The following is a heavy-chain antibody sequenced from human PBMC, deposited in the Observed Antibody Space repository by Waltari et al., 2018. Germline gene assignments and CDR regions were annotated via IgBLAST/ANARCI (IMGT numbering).Heavy chain of an antibody. V-gene: IGHV1-69*05. CDR1: GGTFSSYA. D-gene: IGHD3-22*01. J-gene: IGHJ4*02. CDR2: IIPIFGTA. CDR3: AAKYYYDSSGYYWIDY. Sequence: QSGAEVKKPGSSVKVSCKASGGTFSSYAISWVRQAPGQGLEWMGGIIPIFGTANYAQKFQGRVTMTRNTSISTAYMELSSLRSEDTAVYYCAAKYYYDSSGYYWIDYWGQGTLVTVSS.